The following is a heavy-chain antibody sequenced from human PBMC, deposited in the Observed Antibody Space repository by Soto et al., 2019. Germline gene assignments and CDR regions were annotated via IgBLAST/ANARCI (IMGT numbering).Heavy chain of an antibody. V-gene: IGHV3-30-3*01. CDR3: AREQMGLDY. CDR2: ISFDGNNK. CDR1: GFTFSNYA. J-gene: IGHJ4*02. Sequence: QVQLVESGGGVVQPGRSLRLYCAASGFTFSNYAVHWVRQAPGKGLEWVAVISFDGNNKYYADSVKGRFTISRDNSKNTVYLQMNSLRVEDTAVYYCAREQMGLDYWGQGTLVTVSS.